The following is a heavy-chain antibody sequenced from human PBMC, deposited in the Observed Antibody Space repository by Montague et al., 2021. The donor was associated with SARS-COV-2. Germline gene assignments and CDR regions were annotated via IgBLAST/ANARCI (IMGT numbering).Heavy chain of an antibody. CDR1: GGSIGTGYYF. CDR2: VFYSGNT. D-gene: IGHD2-2*01. Sequence: SETLSLTCTVSGGSIGTGYYFWSWIRQSPGKGLEWLGTVFYSGNTYYNPSLKSRVTISVDTSTNQFSLKLTSVTVAETAIYFCARRNYCSSSSCYYGGFDVWGQGAVVTVSS. CDR3: ARRNYCSSSSCYYGGFDV. V-gene: IGHV4-39*01. J-gene: IGHJ3*01.